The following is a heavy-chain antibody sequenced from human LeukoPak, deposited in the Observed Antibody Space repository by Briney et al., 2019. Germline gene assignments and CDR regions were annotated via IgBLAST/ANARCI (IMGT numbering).Heavy chain of an antibody. CDR3: ARDMGLMSDGHPHNYFDS. CDR1: GFSLITNG. V-gene: IGHV3-30*19. CDR2: IAKDGIEK. D-gene: IGHD1-20*01. Sequence: GRSLRLSCAASGFSLITNGLHWVRQAPGKGLEWVTVIAKDGIEKHYADSVKGRFTIARDISKNTVFLEMDSLRPEDTAVYYCARDMGLMSDGHPHNYFDSWGQGTPVTVSS. J-gene: IGHJ5*01.